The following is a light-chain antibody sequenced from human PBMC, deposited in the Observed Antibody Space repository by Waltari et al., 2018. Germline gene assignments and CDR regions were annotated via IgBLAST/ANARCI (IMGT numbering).Light chain of an antibody. V-gene: IGKV3-20*01. CDR3: QQYGSPPSRT. CDR1: QNINSNF. J-gene: IGKJ1*01. CDR2: DAV. Sequence: ENVLTQSPGTLALSPGERATLSCRASQNINSNFLAWYQQKPGQAPRLLIYDAVNRASGISDRFSGRGSGTDFTLPISSLEPEDFAVYYCQQYGSPPSRTFGKGTK.